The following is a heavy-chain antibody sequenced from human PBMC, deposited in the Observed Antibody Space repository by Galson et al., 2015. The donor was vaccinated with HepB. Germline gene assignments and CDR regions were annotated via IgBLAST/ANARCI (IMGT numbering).Heavy chain of an antibody. CDR1: GYTFTSYA. Sequence: SVKVSFKASGYTFTSYAMHWVRQAPGQRLEWMGWINAGNGNTKYSQKFQGRVTITRDTSASTAYMELSSLRSEDTAVYYCARDKGGIPQGYWGQGTLVTVSS. CDR3: ARDKGGIPQGY. CDR2: INAGNGNT. D-gene: IGHD3-16*01. J-gene: IGHJ4*02. V-gene: IGHV1-3*01.